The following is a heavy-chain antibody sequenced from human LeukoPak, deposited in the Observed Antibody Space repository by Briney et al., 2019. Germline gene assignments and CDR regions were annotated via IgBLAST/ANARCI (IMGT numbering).Heavy chain of an antibody. Sequence: PGGSLRLSCAASGFTFSSYSMNWVRQAPGKGLEWVSSISSSSSYIYYADSVKGRFTISRDKAKNSLYLQMNSLRAEDTAVYYCAKELAEGSYYYDSSGYPHYYYYGMDVWGQGTTDTVSS. CDR3: AKELAEGSYYYDSSGYPHYYYYGMDV. CDR2: ISSSSSYI. CDR1: GFTFSSYS. D-gene: IGHD3-22*01. V-gene: IGHV3-21*01. J-gene: IGHJ6*02.